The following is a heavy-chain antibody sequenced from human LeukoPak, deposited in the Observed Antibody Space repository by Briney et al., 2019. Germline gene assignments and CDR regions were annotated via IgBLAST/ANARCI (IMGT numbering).Heavy chain of an antibody. J-gene: IGHJ6*03. V-gene: IGHV3-7*01. Sequence: GGSLRLSCAASGFTFSSYWMSWVRQAPGKGLEWVANIKQDGSEKYYVDSVKGRFTISRDNAKNSLYLQMNSLRAEDTAVYYCARQGWDCSGGSCYSDYYYYYYMDVWGKGTTVTVSS. CDR3: ARQGWDCSGGSCYSDYYYYYYMDV. CDR1: GFTFSSYW. CDR2: IKQDGSEK. D-gene: IGHD2-15*01.